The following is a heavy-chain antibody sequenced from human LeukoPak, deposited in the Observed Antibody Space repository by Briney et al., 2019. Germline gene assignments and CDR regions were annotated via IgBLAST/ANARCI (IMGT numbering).Heavy chain of an antibody. Sequence: NRGESLKISCKGSGYSLTNYWIGWVRPMPGKGLELMGVIYPGDSATRYSPSFQGQVAISVDKSIRTAYLQWSSLKASDIAMYYCARLPYCGGDCYPNWFDTWGQGTLVTVSS. CDR1: GYSLTNYW. D-gene: IGHD2-21*02. CDR2: IYPGDSAT. CDR3: ARLPYCGGDCYPNWFDT. J-gene: IGHJ5*02. V-gene: IGHV5-51*01.